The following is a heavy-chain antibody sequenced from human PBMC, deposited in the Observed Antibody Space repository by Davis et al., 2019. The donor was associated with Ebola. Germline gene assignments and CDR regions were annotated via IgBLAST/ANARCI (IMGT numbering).Heavy chain of an antibody. J-gene: IGHJ4*02. D-gene: IGHD3-22*01. CDR3: AKDTHNTYYNYCDS. V-gene: IGHV3-23*01. CDR1: GFTFSSYA. Sequence: GESLKIYCTASGFTFSSYAMSWVRQGPGKGLEWVSTIGGSGADIRLADSVRGRFTISRDNSKDTVSLQMSSLRAEDTAVYYCAKDTHNTYYNYCDSWGQGTLVTVSS. CDR2: IGGSGADI.